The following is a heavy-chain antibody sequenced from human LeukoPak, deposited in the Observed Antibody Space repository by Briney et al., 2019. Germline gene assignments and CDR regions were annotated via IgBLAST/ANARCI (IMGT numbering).Heavy chain of an antibody. D-gene: IGHD5-24*01. CDR1: GYTFTSYY. J-gene: IGHJ3*01. V-gene: IGHV1-46*01. CDR2: INPSGGST. CDR3: ARIRDGYNDAYDL. Sequence: ASVKVSCKASGYTFTSYYMHWVRQAPGQGLEWMGIINPSGGSTSYAQKFQGRVTMTRDTSTSTVYMELSSLRSGDTAIYYCARIRDGYNDAYDLWGQGTVVTVPS.